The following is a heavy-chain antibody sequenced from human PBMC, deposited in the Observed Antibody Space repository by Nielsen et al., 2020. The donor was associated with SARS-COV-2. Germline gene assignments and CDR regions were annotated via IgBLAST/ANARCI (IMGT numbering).Heavy chain of an antibody. D-gene: IGHD4-23*01. CDR2: FNPSGGST. V-gene: IGHV1-46*01. CDR3: ARDGCTVVTFGTCYYGMDV. Sequence: ASVKVSCKASGYTFTSYYMHWVRQAPGQGLEWMGIFNPSGGSTSYAQKFQGRVTMTRDTSTSTVYMELSSLRSEDTAVYYCARDGCTVVTFGTCYYGMDVWGQGTTVTVSS. CDR1: GYTFTSYY. J-gene: IGHJ6*02.